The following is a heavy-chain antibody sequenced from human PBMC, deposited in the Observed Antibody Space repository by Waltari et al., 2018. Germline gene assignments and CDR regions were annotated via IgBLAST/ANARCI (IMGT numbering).Heavy chain of an antibody. CDR2: TYYRSKWYN. CDR1: GDSVSSNSAA. V-gene: IGHV6-1*01. J-gene: IGHJ6*02. CDR3: ARGPGAARRDYYYGMDV. D-gene: IGHD6-6*01. Sequence: QVQLQQSGPGLVKPSQTLSLTCAISGDSVSSNSAAWNWIRQSPSRGLEWLGRTYYRSKWYNDYAVSVKSRITINPDTSKNQFSLQLNSVTPEDTAVYYCARGPGAARRDYYYGMDVWGQGTTVTVSS.